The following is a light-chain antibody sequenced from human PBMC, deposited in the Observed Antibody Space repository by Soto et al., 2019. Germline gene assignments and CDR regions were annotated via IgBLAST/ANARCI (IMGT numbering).Light chain of an antibody. CDR3: QQYDRWPVT. CDR2: RAS. V-gene: IGKV3-15*01. CDR1: QSLGGN. Sequence: EIVMTQSPATLAVSPGDTVTLSCRASQSLGGNLAWYQQKPGQAPRLLIFRASSRAKGVPARFSASGSGTEFTLTISGLQSEDFAVYYCQQYDRWPVTFGGGTKVEIK. J-gene: IGKJ4*01.